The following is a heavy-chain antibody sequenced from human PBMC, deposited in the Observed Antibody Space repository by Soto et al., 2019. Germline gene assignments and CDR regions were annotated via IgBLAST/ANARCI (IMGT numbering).Heavy chain of an antibody. Sequence: SETLSLTCAVYGGSFSGYYWSWIRQPPGKGLEWIGEINHSGSTNYNPSLKSRFTISVDTSKNQFSLKLSSVTAADTAVYYCARGELGDDAFDIWGQGTMVTVSS. J-gene: IGHJ3*02. CDR3: ARGELGDDAFDI. D-gene: IGHD7-27*01. CDR2: INHSGST. CDR1: GGSFSGYY. V-gene: IGHV4-34*01.